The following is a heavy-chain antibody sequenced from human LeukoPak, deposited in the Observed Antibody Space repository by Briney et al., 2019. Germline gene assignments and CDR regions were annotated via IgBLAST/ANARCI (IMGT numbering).Heavy chain of an antibody. D-gene: IGHD3-10*01. CDR1: GFTFTSYW. J-gene: IGHJ4*02. CDR3: ARAGYGSGASPFY. V-gene: IGHV3-7*01. Sequence: GGSLRLSCAASGFTFTSYWMTWVRQAPGKGLEWVANINEDGGGRYYVDSVKGRFTISRDNAKNSLYLQMNSLRAEDTAVYYCARAGYGSGASPFYWGQGTLVTVSS. CDR2: INEDGGGR.